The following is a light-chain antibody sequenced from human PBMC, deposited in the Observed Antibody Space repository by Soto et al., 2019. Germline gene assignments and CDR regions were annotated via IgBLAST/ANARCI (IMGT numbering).Light chain of an antibody. J-gene: IGKJ1*01. CDR3: QHYGRSPPSWT. Sequence: EVVLTQSPGTLSLSPGERATLSCRASQSVSNNYFAWYQQKPGQAPRLLIFGSSDRATGIPDRFSGSGSGTDFTLTISRLEPEDFAVYYCQHYGRSPPSWTFGQGTKVEIK. CDR2: GSS. CDR1: QSVSNNY. V-gene: IGKV3-20*01.